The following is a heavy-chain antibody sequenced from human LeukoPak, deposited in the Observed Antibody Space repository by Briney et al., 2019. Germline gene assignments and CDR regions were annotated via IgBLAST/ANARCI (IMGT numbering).Heavy chain of an antibody. CDR3: ARGRQYQLPYWFDP. CDR2: ISAYNGNT. J-gene: IGHJ5*02. V-gene: IGHV1-18*01. CDR1: GYTFTSYG. Sequence: GASVKVSCKASGYTFTSYGISWVRQAPGQGLEWMGWISAYNGNTNYAQKLQGRVTITADESTSTAYMELSSLRSEDTAVYYCARGRQYQLPYWFDPWGQGTLVTVSS. D-gene: IGHD2-2*01.